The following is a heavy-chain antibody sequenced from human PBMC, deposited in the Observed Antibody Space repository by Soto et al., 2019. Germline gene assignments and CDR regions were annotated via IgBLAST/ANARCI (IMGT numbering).Heavy chain of an antibody. CDR2: IIPIFGTA. Sequence: GASVKVSCKASGGTFSSYAISWVRQAPGQGLEWMGGIIPIFGTANYAQKFQGRVTITADESTSTAYMELSSLRSEDTAVYYCARVRGITGTQRAFDYWGQGTLVTVSS. D-gene: IGHD1-20*01. CDR1: GGTFSSYA. V-gene: IGHV1-69*13. CDR3: ARVRGITGTQRAFDY. J-gene: IGHJ4*02.